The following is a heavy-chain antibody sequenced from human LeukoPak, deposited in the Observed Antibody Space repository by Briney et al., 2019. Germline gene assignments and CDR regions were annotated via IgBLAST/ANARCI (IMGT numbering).Heavy chain of an antibody. V-gene: IGHV1-69*13. CDR3: CTGYCSGGSCSFDY. D-gene: IGHD2-15*01. J-gene: IGHJ4*02. CDR1: GGTFSSYA. CDR2: IIPIFGTA. Sequence: ASVKVSCKASGGTFSSYAISWVRQAPGQGLDWMGGIIPIFGTANYAQKFQGRVTITADESTSTAYMELSSLRSEDTAVYYCCTGYCSGGSCSFDYWGQGTLVTVSS.